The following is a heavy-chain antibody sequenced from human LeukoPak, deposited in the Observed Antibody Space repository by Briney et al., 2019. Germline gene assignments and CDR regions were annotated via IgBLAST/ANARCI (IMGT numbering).Heavy chain of an antibody. CDR1: GFTFDDYA. V-gene: IGHV3-43D*03. D-gene: IGHD5-24*01. Sequence: GGSLRLSCAASGFTFDDYAMHWVRQAPGKGLEWVSLISWDGGSTYYADSVKGRFTISRDNSKNSLYLQMNSLRAEDTALYYCAKDKGVGDGFDAFDIWGQGTMVTVSS. CDR2: ISWDGGST. CDR3: AKDKGVGDGFDAFDI. J-gene: IGHJ3*02.